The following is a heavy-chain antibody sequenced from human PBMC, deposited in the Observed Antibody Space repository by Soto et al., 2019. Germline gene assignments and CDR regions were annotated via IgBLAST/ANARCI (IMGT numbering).Heavy chain of an antibody. J-gene: IGHJ4*02. D-gene: IGHD3-3*01. CDR3: ARDDRSVSGVVTLDH. CDR2: TNEGSGNT. Sequence: ASVKVSCKVTGYSFKNYAVHWVRQAPGQRLEWMGFTNEGSGNTRFSQKFQGRISITRDTSASTVYLDLSSLTSEDTAIYYCARDDRSVSGVVTLDHWGPGTLVTVSS. V-gene: IGHV1-3*01. CDR1: GYSFKNYA.